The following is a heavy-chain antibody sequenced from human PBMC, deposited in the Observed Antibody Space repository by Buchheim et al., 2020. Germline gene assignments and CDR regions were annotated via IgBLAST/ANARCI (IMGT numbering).Heavy chain of an antibody. CDR2: IRPNGGGT. V-gene: IGHV1-2*02. Sequence: QVHLVQSGAEVKKPGASLKVSCKASGFAVTDYYLHWVRQAPGQGLEWLGCIRPNGGGTNYAQKFQGRVTMTRDTSISTAYVEMSSLTSDDTAVYYCAREVTVDRKGFDYWGQGTL. CDR3: AREVTVDRKGFDY. D-gene: IGHD4-11*01. CDR1: GFAVTDYY. J-gene: IGHJ4*02.